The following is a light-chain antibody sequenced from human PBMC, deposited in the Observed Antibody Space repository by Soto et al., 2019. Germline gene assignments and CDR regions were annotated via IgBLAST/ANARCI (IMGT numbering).Light chain of an antibody. Sequence: VLTQSPGTLALSPGERATLSCRASQGVSSSDLAWYQHKPGQAPRRLIYSTSSRAPGIPDRFSGSGSGTAFTLSISRLEPEDFAVYYCQQHGSSPYTFGQGTKLEIK. J-gene: IGKJ2*01. CDR1: QGVSSSD. CDR2: STS. V-gene: IGKV3-20*01. CDR3: QQHGSSPYT.